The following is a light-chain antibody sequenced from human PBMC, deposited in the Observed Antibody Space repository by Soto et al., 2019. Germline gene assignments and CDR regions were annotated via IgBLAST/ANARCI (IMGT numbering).Light chain of an antibody. J-gene: IGLJ1*01. V-gene: IGLV2-14*01. Sequence: ALTQPASVSGSPGQSITISCTGTASDVGGYNYVSWYQQHPGKAPKLMIHAVSNRPSGISSRFSGSKSGNTASLTISGLQSEDEADYFCCSYTSRTTYVFGTGTKVTVL. CDR2: AVS. CDR3: CSYTSRTTYV. CDR1: ASDVGGYNY.